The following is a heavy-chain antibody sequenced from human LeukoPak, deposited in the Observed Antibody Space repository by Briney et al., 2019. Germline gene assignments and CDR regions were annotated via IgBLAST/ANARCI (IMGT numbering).Heavy chain of an antibody. Sequence: GASVKVSCKPSGYTFTAYHMHWVRQAPGQGLEFVGWIYPPTGGTVLAGKFQGRVTMTRDTSIAAAYMELSGLTFDDTAVYYCVRENWYYDHWGQGTLVTVSS. D-gene: IGHD3-16*01. CDR2: IYPPTGGT. J-gene: IGHJ4*02. CDR3: VRENWYYDH. V-gene: IGHV1-2*02. CDR1: GYTFTAYH.